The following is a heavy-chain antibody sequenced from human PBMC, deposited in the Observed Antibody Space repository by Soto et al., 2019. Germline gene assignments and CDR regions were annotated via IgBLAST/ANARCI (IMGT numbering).Heavy chain of an antibody. V-gene: IGHV4-59*08. D-gene: IGHD2-15*01. CDR1: GVSFSSYY. CDR2: IYYSGST. Sequence: SETLSLTCTVSGVSFSSYYWSWIRQPPGKGLEWIGYIYYSGSTNYNPSLKSRVTISVDTSKNQFSLKLSSVTAADTAVYYCARHTPAISISDHWGQGTLVTVSS. J-gene: IGHJ4*02. CDR3: ARHTPAISISDH.